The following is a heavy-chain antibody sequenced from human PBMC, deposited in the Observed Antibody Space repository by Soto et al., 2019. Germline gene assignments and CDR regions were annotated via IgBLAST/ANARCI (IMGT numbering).Heavy chain of an antibody. J-gene: IGHJ4*02. V-gene: IGHV1-18*01. CDR2: ISAHNGNT. D-gene: IGHD1-1*01. Sequence: QVHLVQSGAEVKKPGASVKVSCKASGYTFTNYGITWVRQAPGQGLEWMGWISAHNGNTDYAQELQGRVIVTRDTSTSTAYMELRSLISDDTAVYYCARGRYGDYWGQGALVTVSS. CDR1: GYTFTNYG. CDR3: ARGRYGDY.